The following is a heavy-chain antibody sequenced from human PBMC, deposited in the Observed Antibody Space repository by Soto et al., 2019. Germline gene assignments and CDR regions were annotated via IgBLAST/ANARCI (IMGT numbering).Heavy chain of an antibody. CDR2: INPNSGGT. V-gene: IGHV1-2*04. CDR1: GYTFTGYY. Sequence: QVQLVQSGAEVKKPGASVKVSCKASGYTFTGYYMHWVRQAPGQGLEWMGWINPNSGGTNYAQKFQGWVTMTRDTSISTAYMEMSRLRSDDTAVYYCARDLGIAAAGTALYYFDYWGQGTLVTVSS. D-gene: IGHD6-13*01. J-gene: IGHJ4*02. CDR3: ARDLGIAAAGTALYYFDY.